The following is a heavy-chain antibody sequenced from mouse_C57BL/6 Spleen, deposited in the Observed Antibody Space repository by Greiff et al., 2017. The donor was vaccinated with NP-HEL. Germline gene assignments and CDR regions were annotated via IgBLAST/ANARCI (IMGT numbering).Heavy chain of an antibody. V-gene: IGHV1-54*01. J-gene: IGHJ3*01. CDR3: ARSGEYYSNYAFAY. D-gene: IGHD2-5*01. CDR1: GYAFTNYL. Sequence: QVQLQQSGAELVRPGTSVKVSCKASGYAFTNYLIEWVKQRPGQGLEWIGVINPGSGGTNYNEKFKGKATLTADKSSSTAYMQLSSLTSEDSAVYFCARSGEYYSNYAFAYWGQGTLVTVSA. CDR2: INPGSGGT.